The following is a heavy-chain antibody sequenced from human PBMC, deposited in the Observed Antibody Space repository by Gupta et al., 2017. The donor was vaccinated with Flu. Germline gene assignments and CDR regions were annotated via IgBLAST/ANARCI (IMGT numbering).Heavy chain of an antibody. J-gene: IGHJ3*02. CDR3: ASQFRGYSYGLHAFDI. D-gene: IGHD5-18*01. Sequence: QLQLQESGPGLVKPSETLSLTCTVSGGSISSSSYYWGWIRQPPGKGLEWIGSIYYSGSTYYNPSLKSRVTISVDTSKNQFSLKLSSVTDEDTAVYYCASQFRGYSYGLHAFDIWGQGKMVTVSS. CDR2: IYYSGST. V-gene: IGHV4-39*01. CDR1: GGSISSSSYY.